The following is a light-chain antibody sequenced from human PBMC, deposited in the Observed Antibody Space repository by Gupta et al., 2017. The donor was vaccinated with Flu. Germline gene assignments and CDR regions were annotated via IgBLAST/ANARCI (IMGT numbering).Light chain of an antibody. V-gene: IGLV2-23*01. CDR2: EED. Sequence: QSALTPPASVSGSPGPSIAISCTGTSSDVGSYNLVSWYQQHPGKAPKLIIYEEDKRPSGVSARFSGSKSGNTASLKISGLQAEDEGQYYCCSYAGGTAFYVFGTGTKVTVL. CDR1: SSDVGSYNL. J-gene: IGLJ1*01. CDR3: CSYAGGTAFYV.